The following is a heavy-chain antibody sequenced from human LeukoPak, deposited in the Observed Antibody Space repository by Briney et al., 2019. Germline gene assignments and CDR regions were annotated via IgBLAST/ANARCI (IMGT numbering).Heavy chain of an antibody. CDR3: ATNPMTGYHLGDHFYFYMAV. CDR1: GYTFTGYY. CDR2: LRPVFGPI. D-gene: IGHD1-20*01. J-gene: IGHJ6*03. V-gene: IGHV1-69*05. Sequence: ASVKVSCKASGYTFTGYYMHWVRQAPGQGLEWIGGLRPVFGPINSAQKFQDRVTLTKDDSTTTAYMELRSLRSEDTAVYYCATNPMTGYHLGDHFYFYMAVWGKGTTVTVS.